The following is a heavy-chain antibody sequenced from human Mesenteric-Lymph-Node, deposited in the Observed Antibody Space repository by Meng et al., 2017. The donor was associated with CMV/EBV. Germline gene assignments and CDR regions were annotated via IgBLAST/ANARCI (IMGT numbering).Heavy chain of an antibody. D-gene: IGHD5-18*01. J-gene: IGHJ4*02. V-gene: IGHV3-7*03. CDR1: GFTFSSYW. CDR2: IKQDGSEK. Sequence: GGSLRLSCAASGFTFSSYWMSWVRQAPGKGLEWVANIKQDGSEKYYVDSVKGRFTISRDNSKNTLYLQMNSLRAEDTAVYYCAKDTGYRPYYFDFWGQGTLVTVSS. CDR3: AKDTGYRPYYFDF.